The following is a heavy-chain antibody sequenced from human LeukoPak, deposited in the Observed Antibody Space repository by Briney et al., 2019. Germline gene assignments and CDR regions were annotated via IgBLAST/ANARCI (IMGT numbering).Heavy chain of an antibody. CDR1: GFTFDDFA. CDR2: INWSGTTP. V-gene: IGHV3-20*04. D-gene: IGHD1-26*01. CDR3: ETSGREGSGSYFRF. Sequence: GGSLRLSCAASGFTFDDFAMNWVRQAPGKGLELVSGINWSGTTPTYGGSVKGRFTISRDNAKNSLFLQMNSLRGEDTALYYWETSGREGSGSYFRFWGQGTLVTVSS. J-gene: IGHJ4*02.